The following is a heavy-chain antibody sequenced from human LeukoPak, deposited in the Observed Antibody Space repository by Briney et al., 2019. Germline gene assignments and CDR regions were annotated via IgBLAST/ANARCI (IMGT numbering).Heavy chain of an antibody. CDR2: ISSSGTGI. CDR1: GFTFRDYY. CDR3: ARGMWDAFDI. J-gene: IGHJ3*02. V-gene: IGHV3-11*01. Sequence: PGGSLTLSCAASGFTFRDYYMGWIRQAPGKGLEWVSYISSSGTGIYYADSVKGRFTSARNNAKNSLILQVNRLRAEDTAVYYCARGMWDAFDIWGQGTIVTVSS. D-gene: IGHD2-21*01.